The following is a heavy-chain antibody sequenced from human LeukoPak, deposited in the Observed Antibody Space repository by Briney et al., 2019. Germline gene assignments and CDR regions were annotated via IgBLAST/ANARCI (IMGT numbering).Heavy chain of an antibody. V-gene: IGHV3-23*01. CDR1: GFTFSSYA. CDR2: ISCSGGST. J-gene: IGHJ4*02. D-gene: IGHD3-22*01. Sequence: PGGSLRLSCAASGFTFSSYAMSWVRQAPGKGLEWVSAISCSGGSTYYADSVKGRFTISRNNSKNTLYLQMNSLRAEDTAVYYCAKPLTYYYDSSGYYSWGQGTLVTVSS. CDR3: AKPLTYYYDSSGYYS.